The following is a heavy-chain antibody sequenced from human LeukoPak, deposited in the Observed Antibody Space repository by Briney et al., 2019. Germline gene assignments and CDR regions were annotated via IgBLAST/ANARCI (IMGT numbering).Heavy chain of an antibody. CDR3: ARRVGHYDAFDI. J-gene: IGHJ3*02. V-gene: IGHV1-18*01. CDR1: GYTFTNYG. Sequence: ASVKVSCKASGYTFTNYGISWVRQAVGQGLEWMGWISTYHGYTNYAQNLEGKVTMTTDTSTTTAYMELRGLRSDDTAVYYCARRVGHYDAFDIWGQGTMVTVSS. D-gene: IGHD3/OR15-3a*01. CDR2: ISTYHGYT.